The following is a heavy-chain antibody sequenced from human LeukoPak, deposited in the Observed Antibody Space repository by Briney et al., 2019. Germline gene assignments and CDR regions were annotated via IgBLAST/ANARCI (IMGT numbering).Heavy chain of an antibody. Sequence: GGSLRLSCAASGFTFSSYSMNWVRQAPGKGLEWVSSISSSSSYIYYADSVKGRFTISRDNAKNSLYLQMNSLRAEDTAVYYCARGGPTNYYGMDVWGQGTTVTVSS. D-gene: IGHD3-16*01. V-gene: IGHV3-21*01. CDR2: ISSSSSYI. CDR3: ARGGPTNYYGMDV. J-gene: IGHJ6*02. CDR1: GFTFSSYS.